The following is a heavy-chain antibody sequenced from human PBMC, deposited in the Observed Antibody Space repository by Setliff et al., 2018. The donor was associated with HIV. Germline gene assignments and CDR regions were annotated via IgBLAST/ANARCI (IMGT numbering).Heavy chain of an antibody. CDR3: ARGLQYYDSGSYSEDY. V-gene: IGHV4-34*01. D-gene: IGHD3-10*01. CDR1: GGSFSGYY. Sequence: SETLSLTCALYGGSFSGYYWSWIRQPPGKGLEWIGEINHSGSGNYNPSLTSRVTISLDTSKNQFSLKLSSVTAADTAVYYCARGLQYYDSGSYSEDYWGQGALVTVSS. CDR2: INHSGSG. J-gene: IGHJ4*02.